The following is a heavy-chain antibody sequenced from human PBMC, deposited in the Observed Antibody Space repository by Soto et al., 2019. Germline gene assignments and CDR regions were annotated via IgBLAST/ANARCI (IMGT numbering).Heavy chain of an antibody. D-gene: IGHD3-22*01. Sequence: GSLRLSCAASGFTFSSYGMHWVRQAPGKGLEWVAVISYDGSNKYYADSVKGRFTISRDNSKNTLYLQMNSLRAEDTAVYYCASPPLYYYDSSAPGAWFDPWGQGTLVTVSS. CDR2: ISYDGSNK. J-gene: IGHJ5*02. CDR1: GFTFSSYG. V-gene: IGHV3-30*03. CDR3: ASPPLYYYDSSAPGAWFDP.